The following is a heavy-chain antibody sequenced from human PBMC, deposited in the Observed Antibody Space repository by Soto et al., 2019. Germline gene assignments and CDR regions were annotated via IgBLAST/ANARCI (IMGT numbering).Heavy chain of an antibody. CDR1: GYTFTGYY. V-gene: IGHV1-2*02. Sequence: ASVKVSCKASGYTFTGYYMHWVRQAPGQGLEWMGWINPNSGGTNYAQKFQGRVTMTRDTSISTAYMELSRLRSDDTAVYYCARVRIRYFDWSDAFDIWGQGTMVTVSS. J-gene: IGHJ3*02. CDR3: ARVRIRYFDWSDAFDI. CDR2: INPNSGGT. D-gene: IGHD3-9*01.